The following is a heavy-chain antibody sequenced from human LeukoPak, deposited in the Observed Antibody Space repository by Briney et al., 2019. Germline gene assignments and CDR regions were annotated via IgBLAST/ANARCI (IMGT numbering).Heavy chain of an antibody. CDR1: GGSFTNNA. D-gene: IGHD3-3*01. CDR3: TKGKGFVGHFDF. J-gene: IGHJ4*02. Sequence: SVKVSCKVSGGSFTNNAISWVRQAPGQGPEWMGRILPIFGTAEYAERFQGRLTLTADKSTTTAYIELTSLKIEDTALYFCTKGKGFVGHFDFWGQGTLVTVSS. CDR2: ILPIFGTA. V-gene: IGHV1-69*06.